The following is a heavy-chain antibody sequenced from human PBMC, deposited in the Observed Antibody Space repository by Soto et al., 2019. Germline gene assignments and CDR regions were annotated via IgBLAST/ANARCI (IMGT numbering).Heavy chain of an antibody. J-gene: IGHJ4*02. D-gene: IGHD3-22*01. CDR1: GGTFSSYA. CDR2: IIPIFGTA. CDR3: AEYYYDSSGYRDY. Sequence: SVKVSCTASGGTFSSYAISWVRQAPGQGLEWMGGIIPIFGTANYAQKFQGRVTITADESTSTAYMELSSLRSEDTAVYYCAEYYYDSSGYRDYWGQGTLVTVSS. V-gene: IGHV1-69*13.